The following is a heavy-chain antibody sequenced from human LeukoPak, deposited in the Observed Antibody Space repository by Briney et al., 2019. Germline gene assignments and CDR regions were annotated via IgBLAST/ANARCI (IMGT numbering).Heavy chain of an antibody. J-gene: IGHJ4*02. D-gene: IGHD2-2*01. CDR3: AREGYCSSTSCYYYFDY. CDR1: GGFISRYY. Sequence: SETLSLTCTVSGGFISRYYWSWLRQPPGKGLEWIGYIYYSGSTNYNPSLKSRVTISVDTSKNQFSLKLSSVTAADTAVYYCAREGYCSSTSCYYYFDYWGQGTLVTVSS. CDR2: IYYSGST. V-gene: IGHV4-59*01.